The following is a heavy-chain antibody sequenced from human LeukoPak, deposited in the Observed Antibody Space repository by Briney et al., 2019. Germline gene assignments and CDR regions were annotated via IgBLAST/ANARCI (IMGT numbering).Heavy chain of an antibody. D-gene: IGHD3-22*01. V-gene: IGHV3-23*01. CDR3: AKGKTYYYDSSGYYYLDY. J-gene: IGHJ4*02. CDR2: ISGSGGST. Sequence: HPGGSLRLSCAASGFTFSSYAMSWVRQAPGKGLEWVSAISGSGGSTYYAYSVKGRFTISRDNSKNTLYLQMNSLRAEDTAVYYCAKGKTYYYDSSGYYYLDYWGQGTLVTVSS. CDR1: GFTFSSYA.